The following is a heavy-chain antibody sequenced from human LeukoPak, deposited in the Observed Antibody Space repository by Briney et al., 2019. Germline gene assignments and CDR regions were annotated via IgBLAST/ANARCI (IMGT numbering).Heavy chain of an antibody. CDR1: GGTFSSYA. CDR2: IIPILGIA. CDR3: ARDRRFGDSPAFNLFDP. Sequence: SVNVSCTASGGTFSSYAISWVRQAPGQGLEWMGRIIPILGIANYAQKFQGRVTITADKSTSTAYMELSSLRSEDTAVYYCARDRRFGDSPAFNLFDPWGQGTLVTVSS. V-gene: IGHV1-69*04. J-gene: IGHJ5*02. D-gene: IGHD3-10*01.